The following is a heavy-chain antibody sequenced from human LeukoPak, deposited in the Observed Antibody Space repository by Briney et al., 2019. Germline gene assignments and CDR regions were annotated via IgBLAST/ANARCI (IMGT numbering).Heavy chain of an antibody. CDR2: ISGSGGST. V-gene: IGHV3-23*01. D-gene: IGHD6-19*01. CDR1: GFTFSSYA. J-gene: IGHJ6*03. Sequence: GGSLRLSCAASGFTFSSYAMSWVRQAPGKGLEWVSAISGSGGSTYYADSVKGRFTISRDNSKNTLYLQMNSLRAEDTAVYYCAKPYSSGWYTNYYYYMDVWGKGTTVTVSS. CDR3: AKPYSSGWYTNYYYYMDV.